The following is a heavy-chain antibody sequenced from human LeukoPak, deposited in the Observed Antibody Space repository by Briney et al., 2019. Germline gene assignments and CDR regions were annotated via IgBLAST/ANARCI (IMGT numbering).Heavy chain of an antibody. CDR3: ASGHYDFWSGTRAWYYYGMDV. CDR1: RYTFTGYY. CDR2: INPNSGGT. D-gene: IGHD3-3*01. V-gene: IGHV1-2*02. Sequence: ASVKVSCKASRYTFTGYYMHWVRQAPGQGLEWMGWINPNSGGTNYAQKFQGRVTMTRDTSISTAYMELSSLRSEDAAVYYCASGHYDFWSGTRAWYYYGMDVWGQGTTVTVSS. J-gene: IGHJ6*02.